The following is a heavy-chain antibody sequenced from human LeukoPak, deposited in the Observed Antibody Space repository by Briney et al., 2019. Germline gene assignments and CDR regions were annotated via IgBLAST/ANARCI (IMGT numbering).Heavy chain of an antibody. Sequence: ASVTVSRKASVYTFTSYYMHWVRQAPGQGLEWMGIINPSGGSTSYAQKFQGRVTITRETSTSTVYMELSSLRSEDTAVYYCARAARGYRGVIDDWGQGTLVTVSS. CDR1: VYTFTSYY. CDR2: INPSGGST. V-gene: IGHV1-46*01. CDR3: ARAARGYRGVIDD. D-gene: IGHD1-26*01. J-gene: IGHJ4*02.